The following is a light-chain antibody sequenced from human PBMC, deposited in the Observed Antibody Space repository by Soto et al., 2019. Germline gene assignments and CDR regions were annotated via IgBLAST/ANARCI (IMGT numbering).Light chain of an antibody. CDR2: AAS. V-gene: IGKV1-39*01. CDR3: QQSFTTPRT. Sequence: DIQMPQSPSSLPASVGDRVTITCRASQMISSYLNWYQQKPGKAPKLLIFAASSLQGGVPSRFSGSGSGTDFTLTISSLQPEDFATYYCQQSFTTPRTFGQGTKVDIK. J-gene: IGKJ1*01. CDR1: QMISSY.